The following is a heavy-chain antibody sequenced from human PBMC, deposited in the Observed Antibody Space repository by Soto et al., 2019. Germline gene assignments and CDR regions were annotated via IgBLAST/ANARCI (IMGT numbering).Heavy chain of an antibody. V-gene: IGHV4-30-2*01. CDR2: IYPSGTI. CDR1: GVSITTNGYS. J-gene: IGHJ4*02. CDR3: ATYTAFAKYYFDY. D-gene: IGHD3-16*01. Sequence: SETLSLTCAVSGVSITTNGYSWSWIRQPPGKGLEWIGYIYPSGTIFYNPSLNSRVTISADTSNNQFSLKLTSVTAADTAVYFCATYTAFAKYYFDYWGRGTLVTVA.